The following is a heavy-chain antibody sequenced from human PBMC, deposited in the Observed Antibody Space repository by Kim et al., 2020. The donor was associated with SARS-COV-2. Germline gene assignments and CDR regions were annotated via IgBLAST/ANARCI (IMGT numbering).Heavy chain of an antibody. Sequence: SETLSLTCTVSGGSISSGGYYWSWIRQHPGKGLEWIGYIYYSGSTYYNPSLKSRVTISVDTSKNQFSLKLSSVTAADTAVYYCARGGQWLEAPHDYWGQGTLVTVSS. D-gene: IGHD6-19*01. CDR3: ARGGQWLEAPHDY. V-gene: IGHV4-31*03. CDR1: GGSISSGGYY. CDR2: IYYSGST. J-gene: IGHJ4*02.